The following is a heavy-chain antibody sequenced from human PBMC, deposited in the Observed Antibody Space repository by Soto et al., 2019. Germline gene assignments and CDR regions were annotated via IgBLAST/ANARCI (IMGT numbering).Heavy chain of an antibody. D-gene: IGHD2-21*02. CDR1: GFTFSGYV. CDR2: ISGSGGSS. Sequence: EVQLLESGGGLVQPGGSLRLSCAASGFTFSGYVMSWVRQAPGKGLEWISIISGSGGSSYYADSVKGRFTISRDNSNNTVYLQMHSLRADDTAVYYWAKNGCGGDCYSSVAGNWFDPWGQGTLFTVSS. CDR3: AKNGCGGDCYSSVAGNWFDP. J-gene: IGHJ5*02. V-gene: IGHV3-23*01.